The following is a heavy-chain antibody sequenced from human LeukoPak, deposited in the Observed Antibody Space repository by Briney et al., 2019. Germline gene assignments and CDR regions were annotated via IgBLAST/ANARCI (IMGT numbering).Heavy chain of an antibody. J-gene: IGHJ4*02. CDR1: GYTFRGYY. Sequence: ASVTVSCRASGYTFRGYYIHWVRQAPGHGLQWLGWINPESGDTDYAQQFQGRVTMTRDTSIGTVYMELNSLKLEDTAAYYCARDRHYGSGTYDQWGQGTLVIASS. CDR3: ARDRHYGSGTYDQ. V-gene: IGHV1-2*02. CDR2: INPESGDT. D-gene: IGHD3-10*01.